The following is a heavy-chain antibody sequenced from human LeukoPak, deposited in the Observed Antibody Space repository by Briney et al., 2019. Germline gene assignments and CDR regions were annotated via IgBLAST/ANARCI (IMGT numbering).Heavy chain of an antibody. CDR1: GFTFSSYA. Sequence: GGSLRLSCAASGFTFSSYAMHWVRQAPGKGLEWVAVISYDGSNKYYADSVKGRFTISRDNSKNTLYLQMNSLRAEDTAVYYCARAIAVAGNPLGYWGQGTLVTVSS. J-gene: IGHJ4*02. CDR3: ARAIAVAGNPLGY. V-gene: IGHV3-30-3*01. CDR2: ISYDGSNK. D-gene: IGHD6-19*01.